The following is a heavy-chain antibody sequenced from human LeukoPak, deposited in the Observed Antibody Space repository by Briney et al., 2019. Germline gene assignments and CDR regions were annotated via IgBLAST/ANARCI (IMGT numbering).Heavy chain of an antibody. J-gene: IGHJ4*02. V-gene: IGHV3-66*01. D-gene: IGHD2-15*01. Sequence: PGGSLRLSCAASGFTFSDYYMSWIRQAPGKGLEWVSVIYSGGSTYYADSVKGRFTLSRDNSKNTLYLQMNSLRAEDTAVYYCARDSGYCSGGSCYSITDYWGQGTLVTVSS. CDR3: ARDSGYCSGGSCYSITDY. CDR2: IYSGGST. CDR1: GFTFSDYY.